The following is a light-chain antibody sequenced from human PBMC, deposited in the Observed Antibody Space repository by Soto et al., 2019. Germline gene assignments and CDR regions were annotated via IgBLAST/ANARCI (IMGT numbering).Light chain of an antibody. Sequence: EIVLTQSPGTLSLSPGERATLSCRASQNVYNNYIAWYQQKPGQAPRTVIYGASIRATGIPDRFSGSGSGTEFTLSISRLEPEDSAVYYCQQYGRSITFGGGTQV. J-gene: IGKJ4*01. V-gene: IGKV3-20*01. CDR3: QQYGRSIT. CDR1: QNVYNNY. CDR2: GAS.